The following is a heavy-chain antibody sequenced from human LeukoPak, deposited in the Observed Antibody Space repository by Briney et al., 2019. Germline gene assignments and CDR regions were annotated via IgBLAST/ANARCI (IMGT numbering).Heavy chain of an antibody. V-gene: IGHV1-2*06. CDR3: ARGHETFGGVIVISDY. CDR2: INPNSGGT. CDR1: GYTFTDYY. J-gene: IGHJ4*02. Sequence: ASVKVSCKASGYTFTDYYMHWVRQAPGQGLEWMGRINPNSGGTNYARKFQGRVTMTRDTSISTAYMELSRLRSDDTAVYYCARGHETFGGVIVISDYWGQGTLVTVSS. D-gene: IGHD3-16*02.